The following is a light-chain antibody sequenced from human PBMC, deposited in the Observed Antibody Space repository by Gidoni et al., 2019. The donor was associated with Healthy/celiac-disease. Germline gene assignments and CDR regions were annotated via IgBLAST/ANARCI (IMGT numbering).Light chain of an antibody. CDR3: QQSYSTPRT. J-gene: IGKJ4*02. Sequence: DVQLTPSPSSLSASVGDRVTITCRASQSISSYLNWYQQKPGKAPKLLIYAASSLQSGVPSRFSGSGSGTDFTLTISSLQPEDFATYYCQQSYSTPRTFGERTKVEIK. CDR1: QSISSY. CDR2: AAS. V-gene: IGKV1-39*01.